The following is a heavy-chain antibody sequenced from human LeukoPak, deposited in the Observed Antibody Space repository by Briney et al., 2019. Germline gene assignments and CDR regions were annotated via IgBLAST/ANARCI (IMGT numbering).Heavy chain of an antibody. CDR2: VIPIFGTA. J-gene: IGHJ3*02. CDR1: GGTFSSYA. Sequence: SVKVSCKASGGTFSSYAISWVQQAPGQGLEWMGGVIPIFGTANYAQKFQGRVTITADESTSTAYMELSSLRSEDTAVYYCARVMEYSGSYSPDAFDIWGQGTMVTVSS. V-gene: IGHV1-69*13. CDR3: ARVMEYSGSYSPDAFDI. D-gene: IGHD1-26*01.